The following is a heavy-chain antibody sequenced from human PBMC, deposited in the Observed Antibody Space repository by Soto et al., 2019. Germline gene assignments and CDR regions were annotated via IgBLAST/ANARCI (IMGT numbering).Heavy chain of an antibody. CDR2: ISWNSGSI. V-gene: IGHV3-9*01. CDR3: AKNWEGTGPYDY. Sequence: EVQLVESGGGLVQPGRSLRLSCAASGFTFDDYAMHWIRQAPGKGLELVSGISWNSGSIGYADSVKGRFPISRANAKNSLYLQMNSLRAEDTALYYCAKNWEGTGPYDYWGQGTLVAVSS. D-gene: IGHD7-27*01. J-gene: IGHJ4*02. CDR1: GFTFDDYA.